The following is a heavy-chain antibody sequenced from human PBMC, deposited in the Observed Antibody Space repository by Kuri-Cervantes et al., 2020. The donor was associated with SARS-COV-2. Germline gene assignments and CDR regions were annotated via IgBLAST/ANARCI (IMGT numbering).Heavy chain of an antibody. CDR3: ARAHGSGSFYHYFYYYMDV. CDR1: GFTVSSNY. CDR2: ISSDSRYI. J-gene: IGHJ6*03. D-gene: IGHD3-10*01. Sequence: GESLKISCAASGFTVSSNYMSWVRQAPGKGLEWVSSISSDSRYIFYADSVKGRFTISRDNAKSSLFLEMNRLRVEDTAVYYCARAHGSGSFYHYFYYYMDVWGKGTTVTVSS. V-gene: IGHV3-21*01.